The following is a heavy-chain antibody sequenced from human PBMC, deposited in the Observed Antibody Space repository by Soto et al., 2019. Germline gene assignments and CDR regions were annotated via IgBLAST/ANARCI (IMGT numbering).Heavy chain of an antibody. CDR3: AKESDDSSGYYYVY. V-gene: IGHV3-23*01. Sequence: PGGSLRLSCAASGFPFSSYAMSWVRQAPGKGLEWVSAISGSGGSTYYADSVKGRFTISRDNSKNTLYLQMNSLRAEDTAVYYCAKESDDSSGYYYVYWGQGTLVTVSS. CDR1: GFPFSSYA. J-gene: IGHJ4*02. CDR2: ISGSGGST. D-gene: IGHD3-22*01.